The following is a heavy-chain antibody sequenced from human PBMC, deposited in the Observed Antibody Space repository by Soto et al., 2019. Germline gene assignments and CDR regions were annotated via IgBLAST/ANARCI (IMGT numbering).Heavy chain of an antibody. V-gene: IGHV4-59*01. CDR2: FYSSGSP. CDR1: DGSISGYY. CDR3: AREFYYDSSGIGFDS. Sequence: PSQPLSLTCSVSDGSISGYYWSRIRQPPGKGLEWIGDFYSSGSPHHNPSLKNRVSISEDRSKNEFSLKLSSVTAADTAIYYCAREFYYDSSGIGFDSWGQGTLVSVSS. D-gene: IGHD3-22*01. J-gene: IGHJ4*02.